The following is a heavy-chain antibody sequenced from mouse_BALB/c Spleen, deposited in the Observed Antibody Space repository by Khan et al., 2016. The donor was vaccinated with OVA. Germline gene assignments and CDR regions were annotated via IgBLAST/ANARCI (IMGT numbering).Heavy chain of an antibody. CDR3: ARRYYYGHWYFDV. CDR1: GYSITSDYA. Sequence: EVQLQESGPGLVKPSQSLSLTCTVTGYSITSDYAWNWIRQFPGNKLEWMGYISYSGSANYNPSLKSRISITRDTSENQFFLQLNSVTTEDSATYDWARRYYYGHWYFDVWGAGTTVTVSS. D-gene: IGHD1-1*01. CDR2: ISYSGSA. J-gene: IGHJ1*01. V-gene: IGHV3-2*02.